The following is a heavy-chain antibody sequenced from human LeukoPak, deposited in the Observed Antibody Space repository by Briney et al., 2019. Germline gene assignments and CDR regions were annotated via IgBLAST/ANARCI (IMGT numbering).Heavy chain of an antibody. D-gene: IGHD3-10*01. CDR2: IKSKTDGGTT. J-gene: IGHJ4*02. CDR3: TTTDITMVRGVIITYDY. CDR1: GFTFSNAW. Sequence: PGGSLRLSCAASGFTFSNAWMSWVRQAPGKGLERVGRIKSKTDGGTTDYAAPVKGRFTISRDDSKNTLYLQMNSLKTEDTAVYYCTTTDITMVRGVIITYDYWGQGTLVTVSS. V-gene: IGHV3-15*01.